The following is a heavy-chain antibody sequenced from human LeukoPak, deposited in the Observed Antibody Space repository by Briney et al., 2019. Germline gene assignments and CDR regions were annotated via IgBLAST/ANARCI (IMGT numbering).Heavy chain of an antibody. CDR3: VKDRGDLPPYFDY. CDR1: GFTFSV. CDR2: IRHGGTNK. Sequence: GGSLRLSCAASGFTFSVMHWVRQAPGKGLEWVALIRHGGTNKNYADSVKGRFTISRDNSKKTLYLQMNSLGPEDTAVYYCVKDRGDLPPYFDYWGQGTLVTVSS. D-gene: IGHD2-21*02. J-gene: IGHJ4*02. V-gene: IGHV3-30*02.